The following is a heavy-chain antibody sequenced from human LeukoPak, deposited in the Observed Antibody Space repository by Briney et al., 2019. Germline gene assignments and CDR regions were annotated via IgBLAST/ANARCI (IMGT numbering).Heavy chain of an antibody. D-gene: IGHD2-15*01. CDR3: AGGGYCGVSSCFAPLLYW. Sequence: SETLSLTCTVSRGITRYYWFWIRQSPGKGLEWVGYIYNTGTTNYNPSLKSRATMSVDTSKSQFSLKLSSVTAAGTAIYYCAGGGYCGVSSCFAPLLYWWGQGSPVTVSS. CDR1: RGITRYY. J-gene: IGHJ4*02. V-gene: IGHV4-59*01. CDR2: IYNTGTT.